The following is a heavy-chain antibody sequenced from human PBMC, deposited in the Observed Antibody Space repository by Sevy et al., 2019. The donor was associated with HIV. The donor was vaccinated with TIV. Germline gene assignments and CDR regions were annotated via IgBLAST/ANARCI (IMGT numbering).Heavy chain of an antibody. CDR3: AKQYSGYGFGGFDY. Sequence: GGSLRLSCAASGFTFDDYAMHWVRQAPGKGLEWVSGISWNSGSIGYADSVKGRFTITRDNAKKSLYLQMNSLRAEDTALYYCAKQYSGYGFGGFDYWGQGTLVTVSS. V-gene: IGHV3-9*01. J-gene: IGHJ4*02. CDR1: GFTFDDYA. CDR2: ISWNSGSI. D-gene: IGHD5-12*01.